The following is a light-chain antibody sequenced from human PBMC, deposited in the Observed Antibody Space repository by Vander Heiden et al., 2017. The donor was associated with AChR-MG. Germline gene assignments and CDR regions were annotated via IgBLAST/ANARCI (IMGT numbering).Light chain of an antibody. V-gene: IGLV3-21*02. CDR1: NIGSKS. J-gene: IGLJ2*01. CDR3: QVWDSSSDHVV. CDR2: DDS. Sequence: SYVRTLPPSVSVAPGPTARITRGGNNIGSKSVHWYQQRPGQAPVLVVYDDSDRPSGIPERFSGSNSGNTATLTISRVEAGDEADYYCQVWDSSSDHVVFGGGTKLTVL.